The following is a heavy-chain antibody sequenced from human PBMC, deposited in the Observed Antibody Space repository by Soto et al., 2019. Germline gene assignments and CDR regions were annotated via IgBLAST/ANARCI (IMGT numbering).Heavy chain of an antibody. CDR2: VYSHGAT. V-gene: IGHV3-53*01. J-gene: IGHJ6*02. Sequence: EVHLVESGGGLIQPGGSLRLSCAASGFTVGNNYMTWVRQAPGKGLEWVSLVYSHGATYYADSVKGRFTISRDSSKNTFYLQLNSLRAEDTAMYYCTTSPRVGVWGQGITVTVSS. CDR1: GFTVGNNY. CDR3: TTSPRVGV. D-gene: IGHD3-10*01.